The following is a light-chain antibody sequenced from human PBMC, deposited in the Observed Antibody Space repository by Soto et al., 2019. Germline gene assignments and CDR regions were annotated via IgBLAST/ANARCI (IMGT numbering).Light chain of an antibody. CDR3: QQYKSWRT. CDR1: QSIDSK. V-gene: IGKV3-15*01. J-gene: IGKJ1*01. CDR2: AAS. Sequence: IVMTQSPATLSVSPGERATLSCRAGQSIDSKLAWYQQRPGQAPRLLIYAASTRATGIPARVSGSGSGTEFTLTISGLQSEDFGVYYCQQYKSWRTFGQGTNVDIK.